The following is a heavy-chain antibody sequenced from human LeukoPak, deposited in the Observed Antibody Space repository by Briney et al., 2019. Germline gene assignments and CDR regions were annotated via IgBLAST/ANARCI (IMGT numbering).Heavy chain of an antibody. V-gene: IGHV4-59*11. CDR2: IYYSGTT. D-gene: IGHD3-22*01. J-gene: IGHJ3*02. CDR1: GGSMSSHY. CDR3: ARLLDNDSSGYPDTFDM. Sequence: SETLSLTCTVSGGSMSSHYWSWIRQPPGKGLEWIGFIYYSGTTKYSASLQSRVTMLLDTPKNQFSLKLTSVTAADTALYYCARLLDNDSSGYPDTFDMWGQGTMVTVSS.